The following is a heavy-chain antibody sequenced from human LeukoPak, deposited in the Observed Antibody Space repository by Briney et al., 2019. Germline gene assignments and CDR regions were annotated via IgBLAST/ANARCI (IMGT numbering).Heavy chain of an antibody. V-gene: IGHV1-24*01. D-gene: IGHD2-15*01. J-gene: IGHJ4*02. CDR1: GYTLTELS. CDR3: ATAYCSGGSCYPCFDY. Sequence: GASVKVSCKVSGYTLTELSMHWVRQAPGKGLEWMGGFDPEDGETIYAQKFQGRVTMTEDTSTDTAYMELSSLRSEDTAVYYCATAYCSGGSCYPCFDYWGQGTLVTVPS. CDR2: FDPEDGET.